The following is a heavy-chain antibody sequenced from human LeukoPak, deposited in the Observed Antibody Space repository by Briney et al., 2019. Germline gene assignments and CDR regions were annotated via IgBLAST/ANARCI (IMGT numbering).Heavy chain of an antibody. D-gene: IGHD6-13*01. CDR2: IYHSGST. J-gene: IGHJ4*02. V-gene: IGHV4-4*02. Sequence: PSETLSLTCAVSGGSITSSNWWSWVRQPPGKGLEWIGEIYHSGSTNYNPSLKSRVTISVDKSKNQFSLKLSSVTAADTAVYYCARGMGIAAAGTRGFDYWGQGTLVTVSS. CDR1: GGSITSSNW. CDR3: ARGMGIAAAGTRGFDY.